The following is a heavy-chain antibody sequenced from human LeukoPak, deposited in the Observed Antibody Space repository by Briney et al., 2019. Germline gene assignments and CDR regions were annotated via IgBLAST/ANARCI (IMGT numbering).Heavy chain of an antibody. D-gene: IGHD4-23*01. V-gene: IGHV3-23*01. J-gene: IGHJ5*02. CDR1: GFTFTSYG. Sequence: GGSLRLSCAASGFTFTSYGMSWARQAPGKGLEWVSAISGSDDNTYYADSVKGRFTISRDNSKNMLYLQMNSLRAEDTAVYYCARDHDYGGNGSNWFDPWGQGTLVTVSS. CDR2: ISGSDDNT. CDR3: ARDHDYGGNGSNWFDP.